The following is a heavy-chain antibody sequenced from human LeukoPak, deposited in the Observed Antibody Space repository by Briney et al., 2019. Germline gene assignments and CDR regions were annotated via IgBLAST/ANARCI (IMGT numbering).Heavy chain of an antibody. D-gene: IGHD6-13*01. CDR3: ARERGYSSSWYTF. V-gene: IGHV3-30*02. J-gene: IGHJ4*02. Sequence: GGSLRLSCAASGFTFSSYGMHWVRQAPGKGLEWLAFIRYDGSNTYYADSVKGRFTVSRDDSKNTLYLQMNSLRGDDTAVYYCARERGYSSSWYTFWGQGTLVSVSS. CDR2: IRYDGSNT. CDR1: GFTFSSYG.